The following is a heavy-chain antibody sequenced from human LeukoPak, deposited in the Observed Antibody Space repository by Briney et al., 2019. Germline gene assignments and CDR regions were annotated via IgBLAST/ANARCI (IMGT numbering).Heavy chain of an antibody. CDR3: ARDRRKARLTYVDSWFGVGWFGP. D-gene: IGHD3-16*01. Sequence: GASVKVSCKASGYTFTTYYMHWVRQASGQGLEWMGIINPNGGGTRYAQKFQGRFTVTRDTSTSTVYMELSSLTSDDTAVYYCARDRRKARLTYVDSWFGVGWFGPWGQGTLATVSS. J-gene: IGHJ5*02. V-gene: IGHV1-46*01. CDR1: GYTFTTYY. CDR2: INPNGGGT.